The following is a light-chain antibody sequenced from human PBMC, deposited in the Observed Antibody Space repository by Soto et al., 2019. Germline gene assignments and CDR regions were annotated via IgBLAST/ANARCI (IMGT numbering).Light chain of an antibody. Sequence: QSALTQPASVSGSPGQSITFSCTGTSSDVGGYDYVSWYQQHPGKAPRLMIYEVSNRPSGVSNRFSGSKSGDTASLTISGRQAEDEADYYCSSYTGTSSLVIFGGRTKLTVL. CDR2: EVS. J-gene: IGLJ2*01. CDR1: SSDVGGYDY. CDR3: SSYTGTSSLVI. V-gene: IGLV2-14*03.